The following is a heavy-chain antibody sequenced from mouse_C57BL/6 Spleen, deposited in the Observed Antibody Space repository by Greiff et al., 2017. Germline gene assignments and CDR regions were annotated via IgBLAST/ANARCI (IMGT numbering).Heavy chain of an antibody. D-gene: IGHD1-1*01. J-gene: IGHJ2*01. V-gene: IGHV1-39*01. CDR3: ARSYYGSSMYYFDY. CDR1: GYSFTDYN. Sequence: EVQLQQSGPELVKPGASVKISCKASGYSFTDYNMNWVKQSNGKSLEWIGVINPNYGTTSYNQKFNGKATLTVDQSSSTAYMQLNSLTSEDSAVYYCARSYYGSSMYYFDYWGQGTTLTVSS. CDR2: INPNYGTT.